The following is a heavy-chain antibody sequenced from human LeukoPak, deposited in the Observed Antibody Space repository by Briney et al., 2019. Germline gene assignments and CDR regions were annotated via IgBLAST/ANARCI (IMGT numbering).Heavy chain of an antibody. J-gene: IGHJ4*02. D-gene: IGHD2-15*01. CDR2: ISGSGGST. V-gene: IGHV3-23*01. Sequence: GGSLTLSCAASGFTFSSYSMSWVRQAPGKGLEWVSAISGSGGSTYYADSVKGRSTISRDNCKNTLYLQMNSLRAEDRAVYYCAKGGYIVVVVAGTSGIFDYWGQGTLVTVSS. CDR3: AKGGYIVVVVAGTSGIFDY. CDR1: GFTFSSYS.